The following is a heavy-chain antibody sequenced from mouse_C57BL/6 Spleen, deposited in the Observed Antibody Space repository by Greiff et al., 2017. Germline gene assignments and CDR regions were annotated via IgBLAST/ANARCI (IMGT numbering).Heavy chain of an antibody. CDR1: GYTFTSYT. D-gene: IGHD4-1*01. J-gene: IGHJ4*01. V-gene: IGHV1-4*01. CDR2: INPCSGYT. Sequence: QVQLQQSGAELARPGASVKMSCKASGYTFTSYTMHWVKQRPGQGLEWIGYINPCSGYTKYNQKFKDKATLTADKSSSTAYMQLSSLTSEDSAVYYCASDLKLGIYYAMDYWGQGTSVTVSS. CDR3: ASDLKLGIYYAMDY.